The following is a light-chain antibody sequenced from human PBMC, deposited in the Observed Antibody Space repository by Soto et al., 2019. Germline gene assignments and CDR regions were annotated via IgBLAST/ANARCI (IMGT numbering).Light chain of an antibody. CDR1: QTISSW. CDR3: QQSYSTPIT. J-gene: IGKJ5*01. V-gene: IGKV1-5*03. CDR2: KAS. Sequence: DSQMTQSRSTLSGSVGHRVTITCRASQTISSWLAWYQQKPGKAPKLLIYKASTLKSGVPSRFSGSEYGTDVNLTISSLQTEDFATYDCQQSYSTPITFGQGTRLEIK.